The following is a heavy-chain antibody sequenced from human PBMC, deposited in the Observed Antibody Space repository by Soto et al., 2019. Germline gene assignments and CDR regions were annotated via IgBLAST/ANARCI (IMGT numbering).Heavy chain of an antibody. V-gene: IGHV3-74*03. J-gene: IGHJ4*02. CDR3: ETAEVAY. CDR1: GXTIGEDC. CDR2: MTGDGSTT. Sequence: GSLTLTWTPSGXTIGEDCMHWLRQPPGKGPEWFSRMTGDGSTTQYADPVKGKFTATRDTAKSRLYLKMNSLRAEETAVYYCETAEVAYWGPGTLVTVSS.